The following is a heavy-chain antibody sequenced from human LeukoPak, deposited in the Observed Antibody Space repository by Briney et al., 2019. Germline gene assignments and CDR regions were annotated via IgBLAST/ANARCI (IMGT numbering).Heavy chain of an antibody. Sequence: SETLSLTCTVSGGSISSYYWSWIRQPPGKGLEWIGYIYYSGSTNYNPSLKSRVTISVDTSKNQFSLKLSSVTAADTAVYYCARFIASYGMDVWGQGTTVTVSS. CDR1: GGSISSYY. J-gene: IGHJ6*02. CDR2: IYYSGST. V-gene: IGHV4-59*01. CDR3: ARFIASYGMDV.